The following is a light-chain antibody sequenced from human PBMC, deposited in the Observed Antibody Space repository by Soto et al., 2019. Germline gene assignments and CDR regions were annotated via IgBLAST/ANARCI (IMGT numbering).Light chain of an antibody. CDR2: EVT. CDR3: CSYAGGSTLL. Sequence: QSVLTQPASVSGSPGQSITMSCTGTSSEVGNYNFVSWYQQPPGKAPKLIIYEVTKRPSGVSSRFSASKSGNTASLTISGLLAEGEALYHCCSYAGGSTLLFGGGTKVTVL. V-gene: IGLV2-23*02. J-gene: IGLJ3*02. CDR1: SSEVGNYNF.